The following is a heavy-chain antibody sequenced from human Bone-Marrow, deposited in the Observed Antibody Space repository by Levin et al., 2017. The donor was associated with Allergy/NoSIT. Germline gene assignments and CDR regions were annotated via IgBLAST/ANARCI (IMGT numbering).Heavy chain of an antibody. CDR2: VDYSGTT. V-gene: IGHV4-61*01. D-gene: IGHD6-6*01. J-gene: IGHJ6*02. CDR3: AVEGRQLATPYYGVDD. Sequence: SETLSLTCNVSGASVSRGPYFWSWIRQPPGKVLEWIGNVDYSGTTKNSPSLKSRVTISIDTSQNQFYLSLKSVTAADTAVYYCAVEGRQLATPYYGVDDWGQGTTVIVSS. CDR1: GASVSRGPYF.